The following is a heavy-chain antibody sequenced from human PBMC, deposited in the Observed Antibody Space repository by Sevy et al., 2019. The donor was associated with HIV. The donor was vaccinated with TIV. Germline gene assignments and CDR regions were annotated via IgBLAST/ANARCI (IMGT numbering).Heavy chain of an antibody. Sequence: SETLSLTCTVSGGSISSSSYYWGWIRQPPGKGLEWIGSIYYSGSTYYNPSLKSRVTISVDTSKNQFSLKLSSVTAADTAVYYCARQAGFWSGYLDYWGQGTLVTVSS. CDR1: GGSISSSSYY. J-gene: IGHJ4*02. CDR3: ARQAGFWSGYLDY. D-gene: IGHD3-3*01. CDR2: IYYSGST. V-gene: IGHV4-39*01.